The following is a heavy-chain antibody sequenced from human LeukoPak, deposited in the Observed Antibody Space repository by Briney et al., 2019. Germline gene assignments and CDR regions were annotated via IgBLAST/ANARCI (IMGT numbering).Heavy chain of an antibody. V-gene: IGHV1-24*01. Sequence: GASVKVSCKVSGYSLSELSTHWVRQAPGQGLEWMGGFDPGDDETIYAQKFQGRVTMTEDTSTDTTYLDLSSLRSEDTAVYFCAKEKDLLLDFWGQGNPATVSS. D-gene: IGHD1-26*01. CDR3: AKEKDLLLDF. CDR2: FDPGDDET. CDR1: GYSLSELS. J-gene: IGHJ4*02.